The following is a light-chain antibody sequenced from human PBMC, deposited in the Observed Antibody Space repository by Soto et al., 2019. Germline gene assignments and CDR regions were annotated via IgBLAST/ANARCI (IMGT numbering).Light chain of an antibody. CDR2: AAS. Sequence: DIEMTQSPSSLSASLGDRVTITCRASQSISNYLNWYQHKPGKAPKLLIYAASSLQSRVPTRFSGSGSGTDFSLTISSLQPEDFATYYCQQSYHTPISFGGGTKVEIK. CDR1: QSISNY. CDR3: QQSYHTPIS. J-gene: IGKJ4*01. V-gene: IGKV1-39*01.